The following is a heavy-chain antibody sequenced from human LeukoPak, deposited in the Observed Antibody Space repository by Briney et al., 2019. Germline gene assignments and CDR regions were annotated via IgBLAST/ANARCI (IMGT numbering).Heavy chain of an antibody. D-gene: IGHD3-16*02. CDR1: GGSISSGGYY. V-gene: IGHV4-31*03. CDR3: ARIITFGGVIVIPVPDAFDI. Sequence: NPSETLSLTCTVSGGSISSGGYYWSWICQHPGKGLEWIGYIYYSGSTYYNPSLKSRVTISVDTSKNQFSLKLSSVTAADTAVYYCARIITFGGVIVIPVPDAFDIWGQGTMVTVSS. J-gene: IGHJ3*02. CDR2: IYYSGST.